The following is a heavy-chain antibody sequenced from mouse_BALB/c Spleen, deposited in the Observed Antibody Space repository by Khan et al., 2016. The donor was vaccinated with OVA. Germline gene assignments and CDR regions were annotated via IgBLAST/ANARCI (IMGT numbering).Heavy chain of an antibody. CDR2: IFPGSGST. CDR3: TRAGYGYFALDY. V-gene: IGHV1-9*01. Sequence: QVKLQQSGAELMTPGASVKISCKATGYTFSDYWIEWVKQRPGHGLAWIGEIFPGSGSTKYNEKFNGKATLTADTSSNPAYMQLSSLTCEDSGVYYCTRAGYGYFALDYWGQGTSVTVSS. J-gene: IGHJ4*01. D-gene: IGHD2-10*02. CDR1: GYTFSDYW.